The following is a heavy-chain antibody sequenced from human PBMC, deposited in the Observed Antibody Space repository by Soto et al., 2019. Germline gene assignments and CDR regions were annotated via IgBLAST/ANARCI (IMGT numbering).Heavy chain of an antibody. CDR3: AQTTVSYYYYGMDV. D-gene: IGHD4-4*01. CDR1: GGSFSGYY. Sequence: SETLSLTCAVYGGSFSGYYWSWIRQPPGKGLEWIGEINHSGSTNYNPSLESRVTISVDTSKNQFSLKLSSVTAADTAVYYCAQTTVSYYYYGMDVWGQGTTVTVSS. J-gene: IGHJ6*02. V-gene: IGHV4-34*01. CDR2: INHSGST.